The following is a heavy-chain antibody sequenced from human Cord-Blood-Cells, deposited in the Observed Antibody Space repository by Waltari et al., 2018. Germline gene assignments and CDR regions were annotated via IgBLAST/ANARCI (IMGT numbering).Heavy chain of an antibody. V-gene: IGHV3-43*02. CDR3: AKDPIAVADPSEGY. CDR2: ISGDGGST. CDR1: GFTFDDYA. J-gene: IGHJ4*02. Sequence: EVQLVESGGGVVQPGGSLRLSCAASGFTFDDYAMHWVRQAPGKGLEWVALISGDGGSTYYADAVKGRFTISRDNSKNSLYLQMNSLRTEDTALYYCAKDPIAVADPSEGYWGQGTLVTVSS. D-gene: IGHD6-19*01.